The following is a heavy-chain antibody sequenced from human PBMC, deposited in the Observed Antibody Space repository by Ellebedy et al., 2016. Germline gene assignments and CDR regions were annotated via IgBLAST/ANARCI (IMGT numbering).Heavy chain of an antibody. CDR2: FDPEDGET. CDR1: GYTLTELS. J-gene: IGHJ6*02. V-gene: IGHV1-24*01. Sequence: ASVKVSXXVSGYTLTELSMHWVRQAPGKGLEWMGGFDPEDGETIYAQKFQGRVTMTEDTSTDTAYMELSSLRSEDTAVYYCATLGVEQLVHYYYYGMDVWGQGTTVTVSS. CDR3: ATLGVEQLVHYYYYGMDV. D-gene: IGHD6-13*01.